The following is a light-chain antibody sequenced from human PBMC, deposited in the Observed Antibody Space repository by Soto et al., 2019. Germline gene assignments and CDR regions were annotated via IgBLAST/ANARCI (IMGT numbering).Light chain of an antibody. Sequence: QSVLTQPASVSGSPGQSITISCTGTSSDVGGYNYVSWYQQHPGKAPKLMIYDVSNRPSGVSNRFSGSKSGNTASLTISGLQAEVEADYSCSSYTSSSTFYVFGTGNKVTVL. J-gene: IGLJ1*01. CDR3: SSYTSSSTFYV. V-gene: IGLV2-14*01. CDR1: SSDVGGYNY. CDR2: DVS.